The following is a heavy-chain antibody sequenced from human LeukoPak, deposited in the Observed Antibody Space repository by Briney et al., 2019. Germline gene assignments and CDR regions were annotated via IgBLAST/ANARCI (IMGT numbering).Heavy chain of an antibody. D-gene: IGHD3-22*01. CDR3: ARGRGSGYYFYY. Sequence: SSETLSLTCTVSGGSISSSSYYWGWIRQPPGKGLEWIGSIYYSGSTNYNPSLKSRVTISVDTSKNQFSLKLSSVTAADTAVYYCARGRGSGYYFYYWGQGTLVTVSS. CDR2: IYYSGST. V-gene: IGHV4-39*07. CDR1: GGSISSSSYY. J-gene: IGHJ4*02.